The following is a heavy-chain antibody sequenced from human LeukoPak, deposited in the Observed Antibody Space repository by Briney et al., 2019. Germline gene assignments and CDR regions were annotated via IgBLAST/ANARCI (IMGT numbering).Heavy chain of an antibody. V-gene: IGHV3-30-3*01. D-gene: IGHD3-16*01. CDR2: ISYDGSNK. J-gene: IGHJ4*02. CDR1: GFTFSSYA. Sequence: GGSLRLSCAASGFTFSSYAMHWVRQAPGKGLEWVAVISYDGSNKYYADSVKGRFSISRDNSKNTLYLQMNSLRAEDTAVYYCARDGLLGYFDYWGQGTLVTVSS. CDR3: ARDGLLGYFDY.